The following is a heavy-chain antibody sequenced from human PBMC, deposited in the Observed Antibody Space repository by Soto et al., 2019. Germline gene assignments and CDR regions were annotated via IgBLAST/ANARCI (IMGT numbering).Heavy chain of an antibody. CDR2: IDNGGNT. V-gene: IGHV4-39*01. Sequence: SXETLSLNCTVSGRTFSINADFWYLAWIRQPPGKGLEWIGSIDNGGNTYYNPPLKSRVIISADTSKNQFSLSLNSVTAADTAVYYCVKRSLLVAPNWGQGSRVTVSA. D-gene: IGHD2-21*01. CDR3: VKRSLLVAPN. CDR1: GRTFSINADF. J-gene: IGHJ4*02.